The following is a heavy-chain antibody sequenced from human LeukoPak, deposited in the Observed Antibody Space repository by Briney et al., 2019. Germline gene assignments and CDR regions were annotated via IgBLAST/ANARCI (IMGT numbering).Heavy chain of an antibody. V-gene: IGHV1-24*01. CDR1: GYTLTELS. Sequence: ASVKVSCKVSGYTLTELSMHWVRQAPGKGLEWMGGFYPEDGETIYAQKFQGRVTMTEDTSTDTAYMELSSLRSEDTAVYYCATPRRSIVVVPAALDVWGQGTTVTVSS. CDR2: FYPEDGET. J-gene: IGHJ6*02. D-gene: IGHD2-2*01. CDR3: ATPRRSIVVVPAALDV.